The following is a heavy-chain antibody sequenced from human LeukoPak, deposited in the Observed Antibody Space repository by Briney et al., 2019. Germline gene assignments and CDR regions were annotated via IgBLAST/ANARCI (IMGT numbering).Heavy chain of an antibody. V-gene: IGHV4-30-4*08. J-gene: IGHJ3*02. CDR3: ARGFSSGYYYGHAFDI. CDR2: IYYSGST. CDR1: GGSISSGDYY. D-gene: IGHD3-22*01. Sequence: KTSQTLSLTCTVSGGSISSGDYYWSWIRQPPGKGLEWIGYIYYSGSTYYNPSLKSRVTISVDTSKNQFSLKLSSVTAADTAVYYCARGFSSGYYYGHAFDIWGQGTMVTVSP.